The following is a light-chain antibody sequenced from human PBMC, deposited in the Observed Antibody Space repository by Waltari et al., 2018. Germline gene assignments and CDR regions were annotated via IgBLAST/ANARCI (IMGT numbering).Light chain of an antibody. CDR3: QQSYTAPFT. J-gene: IGKJ3*01. CDR1: QSISSW. Sequence: DIQMTQSPSTLTASVGDRVTISCRASQSISSWLAWYQQKPGKAPKLLIYDASSLQSGVPSRFSGSGSGTEFILTISSLQPDDFATYYCQQSYTAPFTFGPGTQVDI. V-gene: IGKV1-5*01. CDR2: DAS.